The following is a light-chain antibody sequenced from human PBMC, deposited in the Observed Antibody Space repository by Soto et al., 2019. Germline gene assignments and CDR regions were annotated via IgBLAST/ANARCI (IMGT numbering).Light chain of an antibody. CDR2: AAS. CDR1: QSIGRR. V-gene: IGKV1-39*01. J-gene: IGKJ5*01. Sequence: DIQMTQSPSTLPASVRDRVTIHCRARQSIGRRLAWYQQTPEEVPNLLIYAASALQSGVSSRFSGSGSGTDFTLTISSLQPEDFATYYCQQSYSTPITFGQGTRLEIK. CDR3: QQSYSTPIT.